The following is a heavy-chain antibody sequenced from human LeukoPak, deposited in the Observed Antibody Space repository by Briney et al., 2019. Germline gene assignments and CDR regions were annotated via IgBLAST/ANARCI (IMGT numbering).Heavy chain of an antibody. CDR2: INPNSGGT. CDR3: ARVAVVVVPAADY. V-gene: IGHV1-2*02. D-gene: IGHD2-2*01. CDR1: GYTFTTYY. J-gene: IGHJ4*02. Sequence: ASVKVSCKASGYTFTTYYMHWVRQAPGQGLEWMGWINPNSGGTNYAQKFQGRVTMTRGTSITTAYMELSRLRSDDTAVYYCARVAVVVVPAADYWGQGTLVTVSS.